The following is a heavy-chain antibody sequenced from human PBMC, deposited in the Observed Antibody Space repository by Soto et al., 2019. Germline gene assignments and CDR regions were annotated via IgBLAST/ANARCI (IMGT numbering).Heavy chain of an antibody. CDR1: GFTFSDYY. J-gene: IGHJ4*02. Sequence: QVQLVESGGGLVKPGGSLRLSCAASGFTFSDYYMSWIRQAPGKGLEWGSYISSSGSTIYYADSVKGRFTISRDNAKNSLYRQMNSLRADDTAVYYCTRVKVVAAVSMGYYFDFWGQGTLVTVSS. D-gene: IGHD2-15*01. V-gene: IGHV3-11*01. CDR3: TRVKVVAAVSMGYYFDF. CDR2: ISSSGSTI.